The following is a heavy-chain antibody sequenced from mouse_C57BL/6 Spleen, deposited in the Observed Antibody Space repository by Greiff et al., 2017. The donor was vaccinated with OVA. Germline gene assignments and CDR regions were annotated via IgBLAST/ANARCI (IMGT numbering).Heavy chain of an antibody. CDR2: IDPSDSYT. CDR1: GYTFTSYW. J-gene: IGHJ1*03. V-gene: IGHV1-69*01. Sequence: QVQLQQPGAELVMPGASVKLSCKASGYTFTSYWMHWVKQRPGQGLEWIGEIDPSDSYTNYNQQFKGKSTLTVDKSASTSYMQLSSLTSADSAVYYCARGGLYGSSYWYFDVWGTGTTVTVSS. D-gene: IGHD1-1*01. CDR3: ARGGLYGSSYWYFDV.